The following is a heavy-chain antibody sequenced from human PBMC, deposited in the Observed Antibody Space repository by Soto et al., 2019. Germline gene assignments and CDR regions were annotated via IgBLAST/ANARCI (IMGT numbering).Heavy chain of an antibody. V-gene: IGHV3-23*01. CDR3: ARDYDLYYYYMDV. D-gene: IGHD3-3*01. CDR2: ISKSGDRT. CDR1: GFTFRDYA. Sequence: GGSLRLSCAASGFTFRDYAMNWVRQTPGKGLEWVSLISKSGDRTYYADSVKGRFTISRDNSKNTLYLQMNSLRAEDTAVYYCARDYDLYYYYMDVWGKGTTVTVSS. J-gene: IGHJ6*03.